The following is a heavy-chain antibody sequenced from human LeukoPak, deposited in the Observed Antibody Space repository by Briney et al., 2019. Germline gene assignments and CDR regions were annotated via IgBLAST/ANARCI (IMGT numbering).Heavy chain of an antibody. CDR3: ASNDGRIRFLEFY. J-gene: IGHJ4*02. CDR1: GGSISSGGYY. Sequence: SQTLSLTCTVSGGSISSGGYYWNWIRQHPGKGLEWIGHIYYSGDTYYNPSLQSRVTISLGTTKNQFSLKLNSVTAADTAVYYCASNDGRIRFLEFYWGQGTLVTVSS. V-gene: IGHV4-31*03. D-gene: IGHD3-3*01. CDR2: IYYSGDT.